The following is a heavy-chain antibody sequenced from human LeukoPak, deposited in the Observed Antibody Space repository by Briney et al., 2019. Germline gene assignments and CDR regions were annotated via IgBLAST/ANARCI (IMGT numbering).Heavy chain of an antibody. V-gene: IGHV3-48*01. CDR3: ARDRYKYNYDGSGYPLY. CDR2: SSSSRTTI. D-gene: IGHD3-22*01. Sequence: GGALRHSCAASGFTFSSYSMMWVRQAPGRGLEWVSYSSSSRTTIQYADSVKGRFTISRDHAKNSVYLQMHSLRAEDTAVYYCARDRYKYNYDGSGYPLYWGQGTLVTVSS. J-gene: IGHJ4*02. CDR1: GFTFSSYS.